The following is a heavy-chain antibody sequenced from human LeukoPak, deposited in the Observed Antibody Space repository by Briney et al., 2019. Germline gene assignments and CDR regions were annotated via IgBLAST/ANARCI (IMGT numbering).Heavy chain of an antibody. V-gene: IGHV3-30*02. J-gene: IGHJ4*02. CDR3: AKDNLYGLWPLDY. CDR1: GFTFSSYG. Sequence: GGSLRLSCAAYGFTFSSYGMHWVRQAPGKGLEWVAFIRYDGSNKYYADSVKGRFTISRDNSKNTLYLQMNSLRAEDTAVYYCAKDNLYGLWPLDYWGQGTLVTVSS. D-gene: IGHD5-18*01. CDR2: IRYDGSNK.